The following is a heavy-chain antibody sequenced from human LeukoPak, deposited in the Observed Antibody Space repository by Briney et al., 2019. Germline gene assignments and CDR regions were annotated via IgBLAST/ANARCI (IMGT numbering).Heavy chain of an antibody. CDR3: ARGLVRSGDNY. CDR1: GYSISSGYY. D-gene: IGHD2-2*01. CDR2: IYHSGST. Sequence: SETLSLICTVSGYSISSGYYWGWIRQPPGKGLEWIGSIYHSGSTYYNPSLKSRVTISVDTSKNQFSLKLSSVTAADTAVYYCARGLVRSGDNYWGQGTLVTVSS. J-gene: IGHJ4*02. V-gene: IGHV4-38-2*02.